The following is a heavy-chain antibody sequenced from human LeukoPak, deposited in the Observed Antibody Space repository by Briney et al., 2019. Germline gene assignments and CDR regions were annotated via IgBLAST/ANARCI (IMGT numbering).Heavy chain of an antibody. Sequence: GGSLRLSCAASGFTFSSYAMSWVRQAPGKGLEWVSAISGSGGSTYYADSVKGRFTISRDNSKNTLYLQMNSLRAEDTAVYYCAKDLDFVVVVAATGDYWGQGTLVTVSS. CDR2: ISGSGGST. V-gene: IGHV3-23*01. CDR1: GFTFSSYA. D-gene: IGHD2-15*01. J-gene: IGHJ4*02. CDR3: AKDLDFVVVVAATGDY.